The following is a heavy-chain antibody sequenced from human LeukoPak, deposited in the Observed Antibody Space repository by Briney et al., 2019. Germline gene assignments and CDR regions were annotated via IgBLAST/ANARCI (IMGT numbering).Heavy chain of an antibody. J-gene: IGHJ6*04. CDR1: GFTFSK. D-gene: IGHD3-10*02. CDR2: ISSSGSTI. V-gene: IGHV3-48*03. Sequence: GGSLRLSCAASGFTFSKMNWVRQAPGKGLEWVSYISSSGSTIYYADSVKGRFTISRDNAKNSLYLQMNSLRAEDAAVYYCAELGITMIGGVWGKGTTVTISS. CDR3: AELGITMIGGV.